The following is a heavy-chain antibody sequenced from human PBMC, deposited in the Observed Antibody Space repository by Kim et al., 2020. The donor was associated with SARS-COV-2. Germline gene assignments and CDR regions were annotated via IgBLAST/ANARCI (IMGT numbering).Heavy chain of an antibody. CDR1: GYTFTSNA. D-gene: IGHD3-3*01. V-gene: IGHV7-4-1*02. CDR3: ARDPPSWGTYYHFWSLGFEVQCGMDF. CDR2: IITNTGNP. J-gene: IGHJ6*02. Sequence: ASVKVSCKASGYTFTSNAMNWVRQAPGQGLEWMGWIITNTGNPTYSQDFTGRFVFSLDTSVSTAYLQMSSLKAEDTAVYYCARDPPSWGTYYHFWSLGFEVQCGMDFWRQGTTVTVSS.